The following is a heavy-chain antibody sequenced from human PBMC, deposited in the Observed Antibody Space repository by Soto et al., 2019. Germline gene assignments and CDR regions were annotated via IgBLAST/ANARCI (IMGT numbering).Heavy chain of an antibody. J-gene: IGHJ6*02. CDR3: ARTYCSGGSCYGYYYYYYYGMDV. CDR2: ISSSSSYI. D-gene: IGHD2-15*01. V-gene: IGHV3-21*01. CDR1: GFTFSSYS. Sequence: EVQLVESGGGLVKRGGSLRLSCAASGFTFSSYSMNWVRQAPGKGLEWVSSISSSSSYIYYADSVKGRVTISRDNAKKSLYLQMNSLRVEDTAVYYCARTYCSGGSCYGYYYYYYYGMDVWGQGTTVTVSS.